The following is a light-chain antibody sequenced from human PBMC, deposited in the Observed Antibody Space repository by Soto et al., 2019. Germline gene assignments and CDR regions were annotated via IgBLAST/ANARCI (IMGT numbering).Light chain of an antibody. CDR1: SSDVGGYNY. CDR2: EVS. CDR3: SSYTSSHTYV. J-gene: IGLJ1*01. V-gene: IGLV2-14*01. Sequence: QSALTQPASVSGSPGQSITISCTGTSSDVGGYNYVSWYQQHPGKAPKLMIYEVSNRPSGVSDRFSASKSGDTASLIISGLQAEDEADYYCSSYTSSHTYVFGTGTKVT.